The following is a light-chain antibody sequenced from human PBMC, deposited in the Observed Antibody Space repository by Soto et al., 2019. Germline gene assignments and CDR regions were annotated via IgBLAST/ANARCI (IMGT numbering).Light chain of an antibody. J-gene: IGKJ5*01. Sequence: DIQLTQSPSVLSASVGDRVTITCRASQSISSYLNWYQQKPGKAPKLLIYAASSLQSGVPSRFSGSGSGTEFTLTISSLQPEDFATYYCQQANSFPITFGQGTRLEI. CDR2: AAS. CDR3: QQANSFPIT. CDR1: QSISSY. V-gene: IGKV1-39*01.